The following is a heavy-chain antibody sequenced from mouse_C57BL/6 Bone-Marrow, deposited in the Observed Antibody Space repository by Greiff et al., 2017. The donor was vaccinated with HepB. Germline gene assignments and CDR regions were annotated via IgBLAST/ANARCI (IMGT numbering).Heavy chain of an antibody. V-gene: IGHV1-81*01. J-gene: IGHJ3*01. Sequence: VMLVESGAELARPGASVKLSCKASGYTFTSYGISWVKQRTGQGLEWIGEIYPRSGNTYYNEKFKGKATLTADKSSSTAYMELRSLTSEDSAVYFCARGGTPFAYWGQGTLVTVSA. CDR3: ARGGTPFAY. CDR2: IYPRSGNT. CDR1: GYTFTSYG. D-gene: IGHD2-14*01.